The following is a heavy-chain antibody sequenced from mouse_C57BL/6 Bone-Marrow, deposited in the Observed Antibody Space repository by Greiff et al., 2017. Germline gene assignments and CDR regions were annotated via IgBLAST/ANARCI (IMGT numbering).Heavy chain of an antibody. Sequence: QVHVKQPGTELVKPGASVKLSCKASGYTFTSYWMHWVKQRPGQGLEWIGNINPSNGGTNYNEKFKSKATLTVDKSSSTAYMQLSSLTSEDSAVYYCARDYGSSYDWFAYWGQVTLVTVSA. CDR1: GYTFTSYW. CDR3: ARDYGSSYDWFAY. J-gene: IGHJ3*01. D-gene: IGHD1-1*01. V-gene: IGHV1-53*01. CDR2: INPSNGGT.